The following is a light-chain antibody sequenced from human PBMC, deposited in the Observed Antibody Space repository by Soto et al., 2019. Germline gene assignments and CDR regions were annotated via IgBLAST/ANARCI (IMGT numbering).Light chain of an antibody. J-gene: IGLJ3*02. Sequence: QSVLTQPPSVSGAPGQRVTISCTGSSSNIGAGYEVHWYQQLPGTAPKLLIYGNSIRPSGVPDRFSGSKSGTSASLAITWLQAEDAADYYCQSYDSSLGGAVVFGGGTKVTVL. V-gene: IGLV1-40*01. CDR3: QSYDSSLGGAVV. CDR1: SSNIGAGYE. CDR2: GNS.